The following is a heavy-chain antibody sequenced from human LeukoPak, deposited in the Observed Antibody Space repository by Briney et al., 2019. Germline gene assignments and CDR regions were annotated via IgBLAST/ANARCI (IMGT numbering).Heavy chain of an antibody. CDR1: GFTFSSYG. CDR2: ISYDGSNK. Sequence: GGSLRLSCAASGFTFSSYGMHWVRQAPGKGLEWVAVISYDGSNKYYADSVKGRFTISRDNSKNTLYLQMNSLRAEDTAVYYCAKDRIAHTYYYYGMDVWAKGPRSPSP. J-gene: IGHJ6*02. D-gene: IGHD6-13*01. CDR3: AKDRIAHTYYYYGMDV. V-gene: IGHV3-30*18.